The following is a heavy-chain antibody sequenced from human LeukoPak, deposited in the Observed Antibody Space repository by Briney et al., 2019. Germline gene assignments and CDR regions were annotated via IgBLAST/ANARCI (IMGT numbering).Heavy chain of an antibody. CDR3: AFVGQLTAPKLGTLPYYFDY. J-gene: IGHJ4*02. CDR1: GYTLTELS. D-gene: IGHD3-16*01. CDR2: FDPEDGET. V-gene: IGHV1-24*01. Sequence: ASVKVSCKVSGYTLTELSMHWVRQAPGKGLEWRGGFDPEDGETIYAQKFQGRVTMTEDTSTDTAYMELSSLRSEDTAVYYCAFVGQLTAPKLGTLPYYFDYWGQGTLVTVSS.